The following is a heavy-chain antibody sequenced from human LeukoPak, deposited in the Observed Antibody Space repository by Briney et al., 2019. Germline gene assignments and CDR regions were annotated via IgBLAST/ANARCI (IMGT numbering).Heavy chain of an antibody. D-gene: IGHD6-13*01. Sequence: GGSLRLSCAASGFTFSSYSMNWVRQAPGKGLEWVSYISSSSSTIYYADSVKGRFTISRDNAKNSLYLQMNSLRAEDTAVYYCARDLVYSSSWYVYYYYYYYMDVWGKGTTVTASS. CDR1: GFTFSSYS. CDR3: ARDLVYSSSWYVYYYYYYYMDV. CDR2: ISSSSSTI. V-gene: IGHV3-48*01. J-gene: IGHJ6*03.